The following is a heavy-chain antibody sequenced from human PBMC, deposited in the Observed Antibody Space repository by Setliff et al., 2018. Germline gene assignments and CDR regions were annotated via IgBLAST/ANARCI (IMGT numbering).Heavy chain of an antibody. CDR3: GRGFSRIEGWGNWFDP. V-gene: IGHV4-61*02. Sequence: PSETLSLTCTVSGGSVGNSYYYWNWIRQPAGKGLEWIGRIYTTWSTNYNPSLKSRVTISLDTSKSQFFLKLNSVTAADTAVYYCGRGFSRIEGWGNWFDPWGQGILVTVSS. CDR1: GGSVGNSYYY. D-gene: IGHD2-15*01. CDR2: IYTTWST. J-gene: IGHJ5*02.